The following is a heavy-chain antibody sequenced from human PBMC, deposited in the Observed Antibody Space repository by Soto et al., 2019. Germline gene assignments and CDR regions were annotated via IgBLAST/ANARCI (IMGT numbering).Heavy chain of an antibody. CDR3: ARDRSPYCSSTSCYFHY. J-gene: IGHJ4*02. V-gene: IGHV3-21*01. CDR1: GFTFSSYS. D-gene: IGHD2-2*01. Sequence: PGGSLRLSCAASGFTFSSYSMNWVRQAPGKGLEWVSSISSSSSYIYYADSVKGRFTISRDNAKNSLYLQMNSLRAEDTAVYYCARDRSPYCSSTSCYFHYWGQGTLVTVSS. CDR2: ISSSSSYI.